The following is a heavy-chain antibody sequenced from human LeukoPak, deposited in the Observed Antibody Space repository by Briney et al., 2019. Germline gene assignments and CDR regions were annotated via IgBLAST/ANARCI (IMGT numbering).Heavy chain of an antibody. CDR3: ARQKWTSVGPNWFDP. Sequence: PSETLSLTCSVSGGSISSHYWSWIRQPAGKGLEWIGRVHVTRGTNYNPSLKSRVTMSVDTSKSQFSLRLSSVTAADTAIYYCARQKWTSVGPNWFDPWGPGIQVIVSS. CDR1: GGSISSHY. CDR2: VHVTRGT. D-gene: IGHD1-26*01. J-gene: IGHJ5*02. V-gene: IGHV4-4*07.